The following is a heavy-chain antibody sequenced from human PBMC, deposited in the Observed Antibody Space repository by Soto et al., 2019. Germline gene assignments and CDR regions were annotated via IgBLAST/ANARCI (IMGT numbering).Heavy chain of an antibody. Sequence: PSETLSLTCGVSGDSISSSKWWTWVRQTPGNGLEWIGKIDHNGVANYNPSLEGRVTISKDISKNQISLKVTSVTAADSAVYYCARMNRDYYYYGMDVWGQGATLTVSS. J-gene: IGHJ6*02. CDR3: ARMNRDYYYYGMDV. CDR1: GDSISSSKW. V-gene: IGHV4-4*02. CDR2: IDHNGVA.